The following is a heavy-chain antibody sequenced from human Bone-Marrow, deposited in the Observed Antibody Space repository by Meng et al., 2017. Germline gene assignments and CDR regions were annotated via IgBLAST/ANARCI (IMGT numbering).Heavy chain of an antibody. D-gene: IGHD3-22*01. CDR1: GYTFTSYD. Sequence: ASVKVSSKASGYTFTSYDINWVRQATGQGLEWMGWMNPNSGNTGYAQKFQGRVTMTRNTSISTAYMELSSLRSEDTAVYYCARTYYDDIGSYFDYWGQGTLVTVSS. CDR2: MNPNSGNT. CDR3: ARTYYDDIGSYFDY. V-gene: IGHV1-8*01. J-gene: IGHJ4*02.